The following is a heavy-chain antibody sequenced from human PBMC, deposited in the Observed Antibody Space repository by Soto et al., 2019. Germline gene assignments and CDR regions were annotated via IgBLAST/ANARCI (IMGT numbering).Heavy chain of an antibody. D-gene: IGHD2-2*02. V-gene: IGHV2-5*02. CDR2: VYWDDDE. CDR3: APRLGYGSSTSCDSWFES. J-gene: IGHJ5*01. CDR1: GFSLTATGVG. Sequence: QITLKESGPTLVRPTQTLTLTCTFSGFSLTATGVGVGWVRQSPQKTLEWLALVYWDDDERYSPYLKNRLTITKDASKNQVIFTMTNMDPVDTGTYFCAPRLGYGSSTSCDSWFESWVQGTLVTVSS.